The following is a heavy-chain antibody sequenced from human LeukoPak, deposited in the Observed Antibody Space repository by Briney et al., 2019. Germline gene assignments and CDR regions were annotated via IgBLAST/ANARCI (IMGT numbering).Heavy chain of an antibody. CDR2: ISPSGDT. J-gene: IGHJ4*01. D-gene: IGHD3-10*01. CDR3: AKVTWFGEPG. CDR1: GFTFSTYW. Sequence: PGGSLRLSCAASGFTFSTYWMTWVRQAPGKGLEWVSSISPSGDTYYADSVKGRFTSSRDSSTSTLYLQMNSLRVEDTAVYYCAKVTWFGEPGWGHGTLVTVSS. V-gene: IGHV3-23*01.